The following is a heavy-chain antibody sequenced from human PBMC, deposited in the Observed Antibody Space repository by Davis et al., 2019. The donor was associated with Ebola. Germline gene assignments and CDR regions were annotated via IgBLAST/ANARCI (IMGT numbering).Heavy chain of an antibody. J-gene: IGHJ4*02. CDR1: GFTFSGSG. V-gene: IGHV3-73*01. CDR2: IRSKANTYAT. CDR3: TMEYGSGDY. D-gene: IGHD3-10*01. Sequence: PGGSLRLSCAASGFTFSGSGIHWVRQASGKGLEWVGRIRSKANTYATAYAASVKGRFTISRDDSKNTAYLEMNSLKTEDTAVYYCTMEYGSGDYWGQGTLVTVSS.